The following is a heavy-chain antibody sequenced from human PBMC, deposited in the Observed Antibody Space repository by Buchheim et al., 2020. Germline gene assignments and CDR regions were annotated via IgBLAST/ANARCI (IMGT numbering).Heavy chain of an antibody. CDR3: AGERRYSSVYYYCGMDV. V-gene: IGHV3-30-3*01. Sequence: QVQLVESGGGVVQPGRSLRLSCAASGFTFSSYAMHWVRQAPGKGLEWVAVISYDGSNKYYADSVKGRFTISRDNSKNTLYLQMNSLRAEDTAVYYCAGERRYSSVYYYCGMDVWGQGTT. CDR1: GFTFSSYA. CDR2: ISYDGSNK. J-gene: IGHJ6*02. D-gene: IGHD6-19*01.